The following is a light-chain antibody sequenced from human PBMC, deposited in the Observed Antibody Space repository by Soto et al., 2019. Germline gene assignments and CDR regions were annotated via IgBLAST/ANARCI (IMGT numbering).Light chain of an antibody. Sequence: DIQMTQSPSTLSASVGDRVTITCRASQSISSWLVWYQQKPGKAPKLLISKASDLESGVPSRFSGSGSGTEFTLAIRSLQPDDFATYYCQQYNSFPLTFGGGTKVEFK. CDR1: QSISSW. CDR3: QQYNSFPLT. CDR2: KAS. V-gene: IGKV1-5*03. J-gene: IGKJ4*01.